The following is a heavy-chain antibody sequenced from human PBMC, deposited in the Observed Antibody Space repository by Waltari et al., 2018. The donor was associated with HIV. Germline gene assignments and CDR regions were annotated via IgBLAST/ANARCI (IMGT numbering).Heavy chain of an antibody. Sequence: EVQLVESGGGLVKPGGSLRLSCAASGFTFSSSSMNWVRQAPGKGLEWVSSISSSSSYIYYADSVKGRFTISRDNAKNSLYLQMNSLRAEDTAVYYCARDMSGGRDYWGQGTLVTVSS. D-gene: IGHD2-8*02. J-gene: IGHJ4*02. CDR2: ISSSSSYI. CDR1: GFTFSSSS. V-gene: IGHV3-21*01. CDR3: ARDMSGGRDY.